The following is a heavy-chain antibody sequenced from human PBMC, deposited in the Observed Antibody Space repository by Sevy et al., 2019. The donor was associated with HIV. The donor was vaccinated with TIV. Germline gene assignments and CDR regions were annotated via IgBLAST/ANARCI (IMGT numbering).Heavy chain of an antibody. V-gene: IGHV3-30*04. CDR1: GFTFSSYA. Sequence: GGSLRLTCAASGFTFSSYAMHWVRQAPGKGLEWVAVISYDGSNKYYADSVKGRFTISRDNSKNTLYLQMNSLRAEDTAVYYCARDSSGGRYFDYWDQGTLVTVSS. CDR3: ARDSSGGRYFDY. CDR2: ISYDGSNK. D-gene: IGHD6-6*01. J-gene: IGHJ4*02.